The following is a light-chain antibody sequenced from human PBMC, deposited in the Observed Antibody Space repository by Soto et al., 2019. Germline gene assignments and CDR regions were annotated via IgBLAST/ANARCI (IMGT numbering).Light chain of an antibody. Sequence: QSALTQPRSVSGSPGQSVTISCTGTSSDVGAYNFLYWYQQHTGKAPKLMIYDVSKRPSGVPDRFSGSKSGNAASLTISRLQAEDEADYYCCLYAGSYTWVFGGGTKLTVL. J-gene: IGLJ2*01. CDR1: SSDVGAYNF. CDR2: DVS. V-gene: IGLV2-11*01. CDR3: CLYAGSYTWV.